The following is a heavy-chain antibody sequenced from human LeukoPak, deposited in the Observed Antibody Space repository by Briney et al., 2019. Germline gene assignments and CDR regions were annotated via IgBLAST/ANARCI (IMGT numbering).Heavy chain of an antibody. D-gene: IGHD6-19*01. J-gene: IGHJ4*02. CDR1: GYTFTNYA. V-gene: IGHV1-18*01. CDR3: ARLTSGWTSADY. CDR2: ISAYDGNT. Sequence: ASVKVSCKASGYTFTNYAISWVRQAPGQGLEWMGWISAYDGNTNYVQNLQGRVTMTTDTSTSTAYMELRSLSSDDTAVYYCARLTSGWTSADYWGQGTLVTVSS.